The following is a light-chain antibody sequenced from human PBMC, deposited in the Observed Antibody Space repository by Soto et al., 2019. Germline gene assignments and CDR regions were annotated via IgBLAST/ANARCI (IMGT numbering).Light chain of an antibody. CDR1: QSISSW. CDR2: KAS. Sequence: DIQMPQSPSTLSASVGDRVTITCRASQSISSWLAWYQQKPGKAPKLLIYKASSLESGVPSRFSGSGSGTEFPLTISRLQPDDFATYYCQQYNSLWTFGQGTKVEIK. V-gene: IGKV1-5*03. J-gene: IGKJ1*01. CDR3: QQYNSLWT.